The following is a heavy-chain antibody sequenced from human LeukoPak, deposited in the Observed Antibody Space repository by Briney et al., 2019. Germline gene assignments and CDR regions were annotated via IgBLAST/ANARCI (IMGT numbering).Heavy chain of an antibody. Sequence: GGSLRLSCTASGFTFSDYWMTWVRQAPGKGPDWGANIKQDGSKRYYVDSVRGRFTISRDNAKNLLFLQMNGLRAEDTAVYYCARRGGSSSRRSPIDYWGQGTLVTVSS. V-gene: IGHV3-7*01. J-gene: IGHJ4*02. CDR3: ARRGGSSSRRSPIDY. D-gene: IGHD6-6*01. CDR1: GFTFSDYW. CDR2: IKQDGSKR.